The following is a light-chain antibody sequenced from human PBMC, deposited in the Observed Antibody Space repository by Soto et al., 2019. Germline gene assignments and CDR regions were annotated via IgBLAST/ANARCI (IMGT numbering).Light chain of an antibody. J-gene: IGLJ1*01. CDR2: EVT. CDR1: TSDVGAYNY. V-gene: IGLV2-8*01. Sequence: QSALTQPPSASGSPGQSVTISCTRTTSDVGAYNYVSWYQQHPGKAPKLMIYEVTKRPSGVPDRFSGSKSGNTASLPVSGLQAEDEAAYSCSTYAGSNSFVFGSGTKVTVL. CDR3: STYAGSNSFV.